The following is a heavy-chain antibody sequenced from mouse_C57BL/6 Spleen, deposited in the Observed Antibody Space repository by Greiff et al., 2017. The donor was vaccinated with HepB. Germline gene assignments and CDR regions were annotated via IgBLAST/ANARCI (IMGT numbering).Heavy chain of an antibody. Sequence: EVMLVESGGGLVKPGGSLKLSCAASGFTFSDYGMHWVRQAPEKGLEWVAYISSGSSTNYYADTVKGRFTIARDNAKNTLFLQMTSLTSEDTAMYYCASTTTVVADFDYWGQGTTLTVSS. D-gene: IGHD1-1*01. CDR1: GFTFSDYG. V-gene: IGHV5-17*01. CDR3: ASTTTVVADFDY. J-gene: IGHJ2*01. CDR2: ISSGSSTN.